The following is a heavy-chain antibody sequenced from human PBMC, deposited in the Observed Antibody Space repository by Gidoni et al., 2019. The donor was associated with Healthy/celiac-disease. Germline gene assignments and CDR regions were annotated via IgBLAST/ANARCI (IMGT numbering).Heavy chain of an antibody. CDR2: ISYDGSNK. CDR3: ARGVAVVTPFDY. V-gene: IGHV3-30-3*01. CDR1: GFTFSSYA. D-gene: IGHD2-21*01. Sequence: QVQLVASGGGVVQPGRSLRLSCAASGFTFSSYAMHWVRQAPGKGLEWVAVISYDGSNKYYADSVKGRFTISRDNSKNTLYLQMNSLRAEDTAVYYCARGVAVVTPFDYWGQGTLVTVSS. J-gene: IGHJ4*02.